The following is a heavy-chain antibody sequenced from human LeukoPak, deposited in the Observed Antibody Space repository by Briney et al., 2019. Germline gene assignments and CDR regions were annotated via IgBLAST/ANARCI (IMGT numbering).Heavy chain of an antibody. CDR1: GYTFTSYG. CDR2: ISAYNGNT. CDR3: ARAHRMVAPSRNFDY. D-gene: IGHD5-12*01. V-gene: IGHV1-18*01. J-gene: IGHJ4*02. Sequence: RASVKVSCKASGYTFTSYGISWVRQAPGQGLEWMGWISAYNGNTNYAQKLQGRVTMTTDTSTSTAYMELRSPRSDDTAVYYCARAHRMVAPSRNFDYWGQGTLVTVSS.